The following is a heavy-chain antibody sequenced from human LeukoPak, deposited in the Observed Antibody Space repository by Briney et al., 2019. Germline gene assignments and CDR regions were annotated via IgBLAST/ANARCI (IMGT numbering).Heavy chain of an antibody. D-gene: IGHD6-19*01. V-gene: IGHV4-34*01. Sequence: PSETLSLTCAVYGGSFSGYYWSWIRQPPGKGLEWIGEINHSGSTNYNPSLKSRVTISVDTSKNQFSLKLSSVTAADTAVYYCARGGGMSGSGWYWSYFQHWGQGTLVTVSS. J-gene: IGHJ1*01. CDR3: ARGGGMSGSGWYWSYFQH. CDR2: INHSGST. CDR1: GGSFSGYY.